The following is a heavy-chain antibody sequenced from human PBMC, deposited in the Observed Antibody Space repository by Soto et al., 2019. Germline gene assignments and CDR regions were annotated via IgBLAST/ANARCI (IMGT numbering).Heavy chain of an antibody. CDR3: ATVPRGYSYGHYYYMDV. J-gene: IGHJ6*03. Sequence: SETLSLTCTVSGGSISSSSYYWGWIRQPPGKGLEWIGSIYYSGSTYYNPSLKSRVTISVDTSKNQFSLKLSSVTAADTAVYYCATVPRGYSYGHYYYMDVWGKGTTVTVS. CDR1: GGSISSSSYY. CDR2: IYYSGST. D-gene: IGHD5-18*01. V-gene: IGHV4-39*01.